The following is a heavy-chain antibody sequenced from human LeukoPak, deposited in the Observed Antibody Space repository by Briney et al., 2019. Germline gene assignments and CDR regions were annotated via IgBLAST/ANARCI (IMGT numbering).Heavy chain of an antibody. CDR3: ARLAAAGLPDY. CDR2: INHSGST. CDR1: GGSISSYY. J-gene: IGHJ4*02. Sequence: SETLSLTCTVSGGSISSYYWSWVRQPPGKGLEWIGEINHSGSTNYNPSLKSRVTISVDTSKNQFSLKLSSVTAADTAVYYCARLAAAGLPDYWGQGTLVTVSS. D-gene: IGHD6-13*01. V-gene: IGHV4-34*01.